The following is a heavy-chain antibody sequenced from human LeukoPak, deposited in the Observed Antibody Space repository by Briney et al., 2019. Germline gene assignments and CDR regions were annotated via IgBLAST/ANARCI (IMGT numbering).Heavy chain of an antibody. CDR3: ARGFYYGSGSPIRRRAEYFQH. J-gene: IGHJ1*01. D-gene: IGHD3-10*01. V-gene: IGHV4-34*01. Sequence: SETLSLTCAVYGVSFSGYYWSWIRQPPGKGLEWIGEINHSGSTNYNPSLKSRVTISVDTSKNQFSLKLSSVTAADTAVYYCARGFYYGSGSPIRRRAEYFQHWGQGTLVTVSP. CDR2: INHSGST. CDR1: GVSFSGYY.